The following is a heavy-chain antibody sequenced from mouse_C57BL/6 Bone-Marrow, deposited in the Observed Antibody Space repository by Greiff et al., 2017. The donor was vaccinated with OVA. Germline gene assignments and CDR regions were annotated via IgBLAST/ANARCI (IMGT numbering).Heavy chain of an antibody. CDR1: GFTFTDYY. CDR3: ARLGYFDV. V-gene: IGHV7-3*01. CDR2: IRNKANGYTT. J-gene: IGHJ1*03. Sequence: EVQRVESGGGLVQPGGSLSLSCAASGFTFTDYYMSWVRQPPGKALEWLGFIRNKANGYTTEYSASVKGRFTISRDNSKSILYLQMNALRAEDSATYYCARLGYFDVWGTGTTVTVSS.